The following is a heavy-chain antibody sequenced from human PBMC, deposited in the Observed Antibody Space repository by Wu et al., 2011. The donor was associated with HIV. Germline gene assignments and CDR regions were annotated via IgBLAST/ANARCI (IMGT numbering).Heavy chain of an antibody. Sequence: QVQLMQSGAEVRKPGASVIISCKASGYTFSDYYLHWVRQAPGQGLEWMGWINPNTGGAKYGQKFQGRVTLTRDTSLSTAHMDLSRLKSDDTAVYFCARGRVTAAAVRGTYYITSNVWGKGTAVTVSS. V-gene: IGHV1-2*02. CDR3: ARGRVTAAAVRGTYYITSNV. CDR1: GYTFSDYY. D-gene: IGHD1-26*01. CDR2: INPNTGGA. J-gene: IGHJ6*04.